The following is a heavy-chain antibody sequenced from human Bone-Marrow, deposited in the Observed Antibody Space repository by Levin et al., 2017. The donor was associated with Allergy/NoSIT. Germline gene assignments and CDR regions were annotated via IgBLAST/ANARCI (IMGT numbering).Heavy chain of an antibody. CDR3: ARDRCDSASCYTGTNYFDY. J-gene: IGHJ4*02. V-gene: IGHV4-30-4*01. Sequence: SQTLSLTCTVSGGSISSGDYFWSWIRQPPNKGLEWIGYIYYSGSTYYNPSLKSRVTMSIDTSKNQFSLNLSSVTAADTAVYYCARDRCDSASCYTGTNYFDYWGQGTLVTVSS. D-gene: IGHD2-2*02. CDR1: GGSISSGDYF. CDR2: IYYSGST.